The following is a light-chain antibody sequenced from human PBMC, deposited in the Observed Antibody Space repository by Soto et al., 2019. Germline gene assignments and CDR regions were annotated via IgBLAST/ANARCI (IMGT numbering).Light chain of an antibody. V-gene: IGKV1-6*01. CDR3: QQTHSLPLS. CDR2: ATS. Sequence: AIQMTQSPSSLSASVGDTVTISCRASRGVRSDVAWYQQKPGKVPKLLIYATSSLHSGVPSRFSGSGSGTDFTLSISSLQPEDFATYYCQQTHSLPLSFGPGTKVDIK. J-gene: IGKJ3*01. CDR1: RGVRSD.